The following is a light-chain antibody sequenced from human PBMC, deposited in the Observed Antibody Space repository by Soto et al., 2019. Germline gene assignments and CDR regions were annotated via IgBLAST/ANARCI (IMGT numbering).Light chain of an antibody. CDR3: QSYDSSLSGFYV. J-gene: IGLJ1*01. CDR1: SSNIGAGYD. CDR2: GNS. Sequence: QSVLTQPPPVSGAPGQRVTISCTGSSSNIGAGYDVHWYQQLPGTAPKLLIYGNSNRPSGVPDRFSGSKSGTSASLAITGLQAEDEADYYCQSYDSSLSGFYVFGTGTKLTVL. V-gene: IGLV1-40*01.